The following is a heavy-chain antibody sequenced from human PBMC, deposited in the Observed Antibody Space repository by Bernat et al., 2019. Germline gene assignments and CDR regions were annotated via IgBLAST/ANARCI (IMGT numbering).Heavy chain of an antibody. Sequence: QVQLVESGGGVVQPGRSLRLSCAASGFTFSSYAMHWVRQAPGKGLEWVAVISYDGSNKYYADSVKGRFTISRDNSKNTLYLQMNSLRAEDTAVYYCARDSGIWFRELLSLHFDYWGQGTLVTVSS. V-gene: IGHV3-30*01. D-gene: IGHD3-10*01. CDR2: ISYDGSNK. CDR3: ARDSGIWFRELLSLHFDY. CDR1: GFTFSSYA. J-gene: IGHJ4*02.